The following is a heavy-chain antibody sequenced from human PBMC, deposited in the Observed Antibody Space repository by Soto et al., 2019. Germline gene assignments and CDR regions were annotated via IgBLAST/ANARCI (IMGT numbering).Heavy chain of an antibody. CDR2: ISGSGGST. CDR1: GFTFSSYA. CDR3: AKLDLTGRYSSSWSPFDY. D-gene: IGHD6-13*01. J-gene: IGHJ4*02. V-gene: IGHV3-23*01. Sequence: LRLSCAASGFTFSSYAMSWVRQAPGKGLEWVSAISGSGGSTYYADSVKGRFTISRDNSKNTLYLQMNSLRAEDTAVYYCAKLDLTGRYSSSWSPFDYWGQGTLVTVSS.